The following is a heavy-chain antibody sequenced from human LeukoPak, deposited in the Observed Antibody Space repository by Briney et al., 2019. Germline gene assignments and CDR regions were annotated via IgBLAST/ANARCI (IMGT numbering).Heavy chain of an antibody. CDR1: GFTFSSYS. V-gene: IGHV3-48*01. CDR3: ASFSRRDY. J-gene: IGHJ4*02. CDR2: ISSSSSTI. D-gene: IGHD2/OR15-2a*01. Sequence: GGSLRLSCAASGFTFSSYSMNWVRQAPGKGLEWVSYISSSSSTIYYADSVKGRFTISRDNAKNSLYLQMNSLRAEDTAVYYCASFSRRDYWGQGTLVTVSS.